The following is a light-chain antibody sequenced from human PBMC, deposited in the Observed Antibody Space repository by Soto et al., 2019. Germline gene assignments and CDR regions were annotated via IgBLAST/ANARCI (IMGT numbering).Light chain of an antibody. CDR2: KAS. J-gene: IGKJ5*01. CDR3: QQSYSTPFT. Sequence: DIQMTQSPSTLSGSVGDRVTITCRASQTISSWLAWYQQKPGKAPKLLIYKASSLQSGVPSRFSGSGSGTDFTLTISSLQPEDFATYYCQQSYSTPFTFGQGTRLEIK. CDR1: QTISSW. V-gene: IGKV1-39*01.